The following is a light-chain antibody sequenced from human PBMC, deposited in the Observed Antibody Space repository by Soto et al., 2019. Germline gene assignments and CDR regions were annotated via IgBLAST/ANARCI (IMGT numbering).Light chain of an antibody. CDR1: QNVRSN. J-gene: IGKJ4*01. CDR3: QQYTDWPRT. V-gene: IGKV3-15*01. Sequence: EIVMTQSPATLSVSPGERATLSCRASQNVRSNLAWYQQKPGQAPRLLIYGASTRATGVPARFSGSGSGTEFTLTISSLQSQDFAVYYCQQYTDWPRTFGGGTKVDIK. CDR2: GAS.